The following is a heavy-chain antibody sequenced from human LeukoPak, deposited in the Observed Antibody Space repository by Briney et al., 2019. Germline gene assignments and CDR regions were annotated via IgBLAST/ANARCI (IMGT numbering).Heavy chain of an antibody. Sequence: SETLSLACAVYCGSFSGYYWSWIRQPPGKGLEWIGEINHSGSTNYNPSLKSRVTISVDTSKNQFSLKLSSVTAADTAVYYCARGPGGSYLRRYMDVWGKGTTVTVSS. CDR2: INHSGST. CDR3: ARGPGGSYLRRYMDV. D-gene: IGHD1-26*01. J-gene: IGHJ6*03. V-gene: IGHV4-34*01. CDR1: CGSFSGYY.